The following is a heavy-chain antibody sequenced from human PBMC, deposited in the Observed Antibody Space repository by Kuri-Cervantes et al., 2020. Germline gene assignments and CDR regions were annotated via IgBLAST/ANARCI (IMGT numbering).Heavy chain of an antibody. V-gene: IGHV3-30-3*01. CDR2: ISYDGSNK. CDR3: ARDRKVRGGKAFDI. CDR1: GFTFSSYA. Sequence: GESLKISCAASGFTFSSYAMHWVRQAPGKGLEWVAVISYDGSNKYYADSVKGRFTISRDNAKNSLYLQMNSLRDEDTAVYYCARDRKVRGGKAFDIWGQGTMVTVSS. D-gene: IGHD3-10*01. J-gene: IGHJ3*02.